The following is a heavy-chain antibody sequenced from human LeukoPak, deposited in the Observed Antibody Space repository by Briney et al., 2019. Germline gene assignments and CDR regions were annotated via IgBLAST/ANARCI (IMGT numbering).Heavy chain of an antibody. CDR2: ISYDGSNK. CDR1: GFTFSSYG. V-gene: IGHV3-30*03. CDR3: ALLEGSGTEPFDY. J-gene: IGHJ4*02. D-gene: IGHD3-10*01. Sequence: GGSLRLSCAASGFTFSSYGMHWVRQAPGKGLEWVAVISYDGSNKYYADSVKGRFTISRDNSKNTLYLQMNSLRAEDTAVYYCALLEGSGTEPFDYWGQGILVTVSS.